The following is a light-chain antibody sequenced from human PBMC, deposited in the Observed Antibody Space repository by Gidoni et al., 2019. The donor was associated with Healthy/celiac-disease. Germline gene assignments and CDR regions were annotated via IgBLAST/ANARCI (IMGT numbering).Light chain of an antibody. CDR3: NARDSSGNHLGV. J-gene: IGLJ1*01. CDR1: SLRSYY. V-gene: IGLV3-19*01. CDR2: GKN. Sequence: SSELPQDPAVSVALGQTVRITCQGDSLRSYYASWYQQKPGQAPVLVIYGKNNRPSGIPDRFSGYSSGNTASLTITGAQAEDEADYYCNARDSSGNHLGVFGTGTKVTVL.